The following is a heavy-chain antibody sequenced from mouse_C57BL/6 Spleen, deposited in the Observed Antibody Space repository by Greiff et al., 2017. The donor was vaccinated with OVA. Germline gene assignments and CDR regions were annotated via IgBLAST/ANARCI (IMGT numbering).Heavy chain of an antibody. CDR3: ARAYCSNWYFDV. J-gene: IGHJ1*03. CDR2: ISSGSSTI. CDR1: GFTFSDYG. D-gene: IGHD2-5*01. V-gene: IGHV5-17*01. Sequence: EVKLMESGGGLVKPGGSLKLSCAASGFTFSDYGMHWVRQAPEKGLEWVAYISSGSSTIYYADTVKGRFTISRDNAKNTLFLQMASLRTEDTAMYYCARAYCSNWYFDVWGTGTTVTVSS.